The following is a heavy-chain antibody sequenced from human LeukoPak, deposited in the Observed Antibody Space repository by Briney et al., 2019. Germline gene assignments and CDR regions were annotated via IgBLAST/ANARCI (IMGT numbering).Heavy chain of an antibody. Sequence: GGSLRLSCAASGFTFSSYGMHWVRQAPGKGLEWVAVISYDGSNKYYADSVKGRFTISRDNSKSTLYPQMNSLRAEDTAVYYCAKVPGNYGSGRALKGSFDYWGQGTLVTVSS. CDR2: ISYDGSNK. V-gene: IGHV3-30*18. CDR3: AKVPGNYGSGRALKGSFDY. D-gene: IGHD3-10*01. CDR1: GFTFSSYG. J-gene: IGHJ4*02.